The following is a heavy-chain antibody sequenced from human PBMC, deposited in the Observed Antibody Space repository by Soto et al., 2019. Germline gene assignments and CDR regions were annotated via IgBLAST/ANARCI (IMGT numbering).Heavy chain of an antibody. Sequence: PGGSLRLSCAASGFTFSSYAMSWVRQAPGKGLEWVSAISGSGGSTYYADSVKGRFTISRDNSKNTLYLQMNSLRAEDTAVYYCAKDMTTITFGGVIPQEEDYYYYGMDVWGQGTTVTVS. V-gene: IGHV3-23*01. CDR2: ISGSGGST. J-gene: IGHJ6*02. D-gene: IGHD3-16*02. CDR1: GFTFSSYA. CDR3: AKDMTTITFGGVIPQEEDYYYYGMDV.